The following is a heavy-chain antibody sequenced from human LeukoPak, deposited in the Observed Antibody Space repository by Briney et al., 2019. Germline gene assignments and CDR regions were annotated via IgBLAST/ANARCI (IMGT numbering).Heavy chain of an antibody. J-gene: IGHJ4*02. Sequence: GRSLRLSCAASGFTFSSYGMHWVRQAPGKGLEWVAVIWYDGSNKYYADSVKGRFTISRDNSKNTLYLQMNSLRAEDTAVYYCARDPSPFGGVIGPFDYWGQGTLVTVSS. D-gene: IGHD3-16*02. CDR2: IWYDGSNK. V-gene: IGHV3-33*01. CDR3: ARDPSPFGGVIGPFDY. CDR1: GFTFSSYG.